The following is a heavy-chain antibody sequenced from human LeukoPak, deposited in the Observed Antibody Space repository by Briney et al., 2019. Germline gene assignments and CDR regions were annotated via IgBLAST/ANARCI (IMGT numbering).Heavy chain of an antibody. V-gene: IGHV1-69*05. CDR2: IIPIFATA. D-gene: IGHD3-16*01. Sequence: ASVKVSCKASGGTFSNYAVSWVQQAPGQGLEWMGGIIPIFATADYPQKFQGRVTITTDESRTTAYLELRNLRSEDTAVYYCATGEVTYYSRWGFETWGQGTMVTVSS. CDR3: ATGEVTYYSRWGFET. J-gene: IGHJ3*02. CDR1: GGTFSNYA.